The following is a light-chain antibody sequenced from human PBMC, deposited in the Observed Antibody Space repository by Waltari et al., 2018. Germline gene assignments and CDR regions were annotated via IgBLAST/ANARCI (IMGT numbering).Light chain of an antibody. CDR3: SSYAGSHNLV. J-gene: IGLJ3*02. CDR1: SSYVGGYKY. Sequence: QSALTQPPSASGSPRQSVTISCTGTSSYVGGYKYVSWYQQHPGKAPKLMIYEVSKRPSGVPDRFSGSKSGNTASLTVSGLQAEDEADYYCSSYAGSHNLVFGGGTKLTVL. V-gene: IGLV2-8*01. CDR2: EVS.